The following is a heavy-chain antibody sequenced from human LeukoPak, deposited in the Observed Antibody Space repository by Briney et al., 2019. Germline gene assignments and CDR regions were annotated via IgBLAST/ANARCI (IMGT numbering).Heavy chain of an antibody. Sequence: ASVKVSCKASGYTFTGYYMHWVRQAPGQGLEWMGWINPNSGGTNYAQKFQGWVTMTRDTSISTAYMELSRLRSDDTAVYYCARSFPRGYYPRDYYYGMDVWGQGTTVTVSS. D-gene: IGHD3-22*01. CDR1: GYTFTGYY. CDR3: ARSFPRGYYPRDYYYGMDV. J-gene: IGHJ6*02. V-gene: IGHV1-2*04. CDR2: INPNSGGT.